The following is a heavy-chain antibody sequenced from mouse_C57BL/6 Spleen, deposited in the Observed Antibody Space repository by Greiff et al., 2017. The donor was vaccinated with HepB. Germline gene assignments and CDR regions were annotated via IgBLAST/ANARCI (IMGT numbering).Heavy chain of an antibody. Sequence: QVQLQQSGPGLVQPSQSLSITCTVSGFSLTSYGVHWVRQSPGKGLEWLGVIWSGGSTDYNAAFISRLSISKDNSKSQVFLKMNSLQADDTAIYYCAGSLLLRYLYAMDYWGQGTSVTVSS. D-gene: IGHD1-1*01. CDR2: IWSGGST. J-gene: IGHJ4*01. CDR1: GFSLTSYG. CDR3: AGSLLLRYLYAMDY. V-gene: IGHV2-2*01.